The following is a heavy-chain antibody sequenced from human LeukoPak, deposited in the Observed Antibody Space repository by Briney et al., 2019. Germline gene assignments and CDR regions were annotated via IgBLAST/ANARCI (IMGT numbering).Heavy chain of an antibody. CDR3: AIDIVVVPAAPYGAFDI. V-gene: IGHV3-23*01. CDR2: ISGSGGST. CDR1: GFTFSSYA. Sequence: GGSLRLSCAASGFTFSSYAMSWVRQAPGKGLEWVSAISGSGGSTYYADSVKGRFTISRDNSKNTLYLQMNSLRAEDTAVYYCAIDIVVVPAAPYGAFDIWGQGTMVTVSS. J-gene: IGHJ3*02. D-gene: IGHD2-2*01.